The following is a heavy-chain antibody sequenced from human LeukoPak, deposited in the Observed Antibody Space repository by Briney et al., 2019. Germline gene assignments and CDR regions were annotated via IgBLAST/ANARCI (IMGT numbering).Heavy chain of an antibody. CDR3: ARGIFGGYIHFDY. Sequence: PSETLSLTCAVYGGSFSGYYWSWIRQPPGKGLEWIGYIYYSGSTYYNPSLKSRVTISVDTSKNQFSLKLSSVTAADTAVYYCARGIFGGYIHFDYWGQGIQVTVSS. D-gene: IGHD5-12*01. CDR2: IYYSGST. CDR1: GGSFSGYY. V-gene: IGHV4-34*09. J-gene: IGHJ4*02.